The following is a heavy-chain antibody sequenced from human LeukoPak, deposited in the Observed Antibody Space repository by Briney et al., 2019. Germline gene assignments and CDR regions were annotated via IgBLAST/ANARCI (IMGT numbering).Heavy chain of an antibody. J-gene: IGHJ4*02. Sequence: GGSLRLSCAASGFTFSSYWMSWVRQAPGKGLEWVGVISYDGSDKYYADSVNGRFTISRDNSKNTLFLQMNSLRAEDTAVYFCARDVGGGDTFDYWGQGTLVTVSS. CDR3: ARDVGGGDTFDY. CDR2: ISYDGSDK. D-gene: IGHD2-21*02. CDR1: GFTFSSYW. V-gene: IGHV3-30*03.